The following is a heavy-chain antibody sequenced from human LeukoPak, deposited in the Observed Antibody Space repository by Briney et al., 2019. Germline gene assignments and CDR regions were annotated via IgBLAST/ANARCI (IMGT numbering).Heavy chain of an antibody. Sequence: PGGSLRLSCAASGFTFSSYSMNWVRQAPGKGLEWVSVIYSGGSTYYADSVKGRFTISRDNSKNTLYLQMNSLRAEDTAVYYCARDVGATLDYWGQGTLVTVSS. CDR3: ARDVGATLDY. CDR2: IYSGGST. J-gene: IGHJ4*02. CDR1: GFTFSSYS. V-gene: IGHV3-66*01. D-gene: IGHD1-26*01.